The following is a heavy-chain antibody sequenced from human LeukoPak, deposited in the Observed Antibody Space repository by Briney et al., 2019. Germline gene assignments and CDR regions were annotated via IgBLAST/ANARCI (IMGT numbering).Heavy chain of an antibody. CDR3: AKDRPLWFGELGGFFFDY. Sequence: GGSLRLSCAASGFTFSSYAMSWVRQAPGKRLEWVSAISGSGGSTYYADSVKGRFTISRDNSKNTLYLQMNSLRAEDTAVYYCAKDRPLWFGELGGFFFDYWGQGTLVTVSS. CDR1: GFTFSSYA. D-gene: IGHD3-10*01. CDR2: ISGSGGST. V-gene: IGHV3-23*01. J-gene: IGHJ4*02.